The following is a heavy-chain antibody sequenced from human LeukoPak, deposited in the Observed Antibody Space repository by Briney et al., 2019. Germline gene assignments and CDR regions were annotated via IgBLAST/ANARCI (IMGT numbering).Heavy chain of an antibody. CDR1: GFVFSASY. J-gene: IGHJ5*01. V-gene: IGHV3-7*01. Sequence: GGSLRLSCAASGFVFSASYMSWVRKAPGEGLEWVATIKPDGSEKYHVDSVSGRFTISRDNTNDSLFLQMNSLRVDDTAVYYCVRGGTYWTVSWGQGTLVNVS. CDR3: VRGGTYWTVS. CDR2: IKPDGSEK.